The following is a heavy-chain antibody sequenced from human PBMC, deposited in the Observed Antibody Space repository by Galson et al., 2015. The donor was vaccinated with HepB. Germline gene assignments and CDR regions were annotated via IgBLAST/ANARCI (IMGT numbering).Heavy chain of an antibody. CDR3: ARDPGETTNYYYMDV. CDR2: ISSSSSYI. CDR1: GFTFSSYS. V-gene: IGHV3-21*01. Sequence: SLRLSCAASGFTFSSYSMNWVRQAPGKGLEWVSSISSSSSYIYYADSVKGRFTISRDNAKNSLYLQMNSLRAEDTAVYYCARDPGETTNYYYMDVWGKGTTVTVSS. D-gene: IGHD7-27*01. J-gene: IGHJ6*03.